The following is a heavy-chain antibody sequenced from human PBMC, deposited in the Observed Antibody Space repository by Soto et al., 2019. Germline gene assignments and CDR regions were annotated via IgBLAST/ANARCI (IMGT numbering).Heavy chain of an antibody. D-gene: IGHD6-25*01. CDR2: ITQGGSEK. J-gene: IGHJ4*02. CDR1: GFTFSNNW. Sequence: PGGSLRLSCEVSGFTFSNNWMSWVRQAPGKGLEWVATITQGGSEKYYVDSVKGRSTISRDNAKNTLYLQMNSLRAEDTAVYYCAKIAATDFDYWGQGTLVTVSS. CDR3: AKIAATDFDY. V-gene: IGHV3-7*01.